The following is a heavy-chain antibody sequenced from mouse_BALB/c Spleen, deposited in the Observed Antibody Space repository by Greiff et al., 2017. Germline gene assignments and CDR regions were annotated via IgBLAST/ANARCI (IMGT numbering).Heavy chain of an antibody. CDR1: GFTFSSYT. J-gene: IGHJ2*01. CDR2: ISSGGSYT. V-gene: IGHV5-6-4*01. CDR3: TRDDYGSSYHFDY. D-gene: IGHD1-1*01. Sequence: EVQRVESGGGLVKPGGSLKLSCAASGFTFSSYTMSWVRQTPEKRLEWVATISSGGSYTYYPDSVKGRFTISRDNAKNTLYLQMSSLKSEDTAMYYCTRDDYGSSYHFDYWGQGTTLTVSS.